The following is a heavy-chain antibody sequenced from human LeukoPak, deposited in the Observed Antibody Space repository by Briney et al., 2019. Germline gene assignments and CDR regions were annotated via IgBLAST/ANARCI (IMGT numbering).Heavy chain of an antibody. CDR1: GFTFSNYE. Sequence: LRLSCAASGFTFSNYEMNWVRQAPGKGLEWIGSIYYSGSTYYNPSLKSRVTISVDTSKNQFSLKLSSVTAADTAVYYCARHLPIGRQQLVQGDYYYGMDVWGQGTTVTVSS. J-gene: IGHJ6*02. D-gene: IGHD6-13*01. CDR3: ARHLPIGRQQLVQGDYYYGMDV. V-gene: IGHV4-39*01. CDR2: IYYSGST.